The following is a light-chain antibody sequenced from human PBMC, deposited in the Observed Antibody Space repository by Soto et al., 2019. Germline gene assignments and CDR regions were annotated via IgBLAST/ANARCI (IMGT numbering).Light chain of an antibody. V-gene: IGKV1-5*01. J-gene: IGKJ1*01. CDR2: HAS. CDR3: QQVFTAPYT. Sequence: DIQMTQSPSTLPASVVDRVTITCRASQSISNWLAWYQQKPGTAPKVLIYHASNLQSGVPSRFGGSGSGTEFTLTINSLQPEDFATYFCQQVFTAPYTLGQGTQVDIK. CDR1: QSISNW.